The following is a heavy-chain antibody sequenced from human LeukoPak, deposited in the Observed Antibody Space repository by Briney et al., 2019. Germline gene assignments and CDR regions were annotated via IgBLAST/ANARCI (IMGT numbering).Heavy chain of an antibody. CDR2: IKSKTDGGTT. CDR1: GFTFSNAW. D-gene: IGHD5-12*01. J-gene: IGHJ4*02. V-gene: IGHV3-15*01. Sequence: GGSLRLSCAASGFTFSNAWMNWVRQAPGKGLEWVGRIKSKTDGGTTDYAAPVKGRFTISRDDSKNTLYLQMNSLKTEDTAVYYCTGKYGYSGYDSLDYWGQGTLVTVSS. CDR3: TGKYGYSGYDSLDY.